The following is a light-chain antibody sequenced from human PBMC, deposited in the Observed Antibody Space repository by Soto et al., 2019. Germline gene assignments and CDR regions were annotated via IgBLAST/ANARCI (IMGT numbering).Light chain of an antibody. CDR1: QSVGSN. J-gene: IGKJ5*01. V-gene: IGKV3-20*01. Sequence: EIVLTQSPGTLSLSPGERATLSCRASQSVGSNLAWYQQKPGQAPRLLIYGAFNRATGIPDRFSGSGSGTDFTLTISRLEPEDFAVFYCQHYDSLPITFGQGTRLEIK. CDR2: GAF. CDR3: QHYDSLPIT.